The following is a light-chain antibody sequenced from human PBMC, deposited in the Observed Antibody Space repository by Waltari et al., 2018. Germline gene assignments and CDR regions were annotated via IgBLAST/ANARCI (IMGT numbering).Light chain of an antibody. CDR3: QHRSNGLSWT. CDR2: DTF. Sequence: EIVLTQSPATLSLSPGDTATLSCRASESINIYLAWYQQKSGQAPRLLIYDTFDRVAGIPARFRGSGSGTDVTLTISSLEPEDFAVYYCQHRSNGLSWTFGQGTKVEIK. J-gene: IGKJ1*01. CDR1: ESINIY. V-gene: IGKV3-11*01.